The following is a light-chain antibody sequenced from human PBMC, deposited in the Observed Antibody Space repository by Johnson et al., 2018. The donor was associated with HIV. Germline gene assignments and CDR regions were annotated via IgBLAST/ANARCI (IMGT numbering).Light chain of an antibody. J-gene: IGLJ1*01. CDR3: GTWDSSLSEGV. CDR2: ENN. V-gene: IGLV1-51*02. Sequence: QSVLTQPPSVSAAPGQKVTISCSGSSSNIGNNYVSWYQQLPGTAPKLLIYENNKRPSGIPDRFSGSKSGTSATLGITGLQTGDEAGYSCGTWDSSLSEGVFGTGTKFTVL. CDR1: SSNIGNNY.